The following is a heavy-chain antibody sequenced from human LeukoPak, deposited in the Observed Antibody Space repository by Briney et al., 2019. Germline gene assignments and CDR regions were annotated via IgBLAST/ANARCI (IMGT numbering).Heavy chain of an antibody. D-gene: IGHD1-20*01. J-gene: IGHJ4*02. Sequence: GASVKVSCKASGYTFTGYYMHWVRQAPGQGLEWMGWINPNSGGTNYAQKFQGRVTMTRDTSISTAYMELSRLRSDDTAVYYCAYQGITGTPFFHFDYWGQGTLVTVSS. CDR2: INPNSGGT. CDR1: GYTFTGYY. CDR3: AYQGITGTPFFHFDY. V-gene: IGHV1-2*02.